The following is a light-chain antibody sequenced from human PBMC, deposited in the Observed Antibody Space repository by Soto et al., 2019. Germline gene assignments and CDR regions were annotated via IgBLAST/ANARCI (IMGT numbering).Light chain of an antibody. Sequence: VRTHSPDTLSASPGERVALSCRASQSVNHNLAWYLQKPGQAPRLLIYGASSRATGSPARFSGSGSGTDFTLTIPRLEPEDSAVYFCQQSTGPPPTSAPGPRLEIK. CDR3: QQSTGPPPT. V-gene: IGKV3-20*01. CDR2: GAS. J-gene: IGKJ5*01. CDR1: QSVNHN.